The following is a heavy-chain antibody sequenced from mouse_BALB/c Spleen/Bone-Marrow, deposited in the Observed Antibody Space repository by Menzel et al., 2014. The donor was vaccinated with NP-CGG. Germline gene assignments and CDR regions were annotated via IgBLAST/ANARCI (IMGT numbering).Heavy chain of an antibody. Sequence: DVKLVESGGGLVQPGVSLRLSCTTSGFTFTDYYMSWVRQPPGKALEWLAFIRNKAYGYTTEYSASVRDRFTISRDNSQSILYLQMNTLRAEDSATYYCARFPMDYWGQGTSVTVSS. CDR1: GFTFTDYY. J-gene: IGHJ4*01. V-gene: IGHV7-3*02. CDR2: IRNKAYGYTT. CDR3: ARFPMDY.